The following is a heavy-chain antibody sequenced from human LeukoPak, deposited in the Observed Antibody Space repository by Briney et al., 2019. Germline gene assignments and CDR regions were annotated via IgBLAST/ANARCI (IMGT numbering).Heavy chain of an antibody. Sequence: SETLSLTCAVYGGSFSGYYWSWIRQPPGKGLEWIGEINHSGSTNYNPSLKSRVTISVDTSKNQFSLKLSSVTAADTAVYYCAGDSSGYYYHAFDIWGQGTMATVSS. CDR2: INHSGST. CDR3: AGDSSGYYYHAFDI. V-gene: IGHV4-34*01. D-gene: IGHD3-22*01. J-gene: IGHJ3*02. CDR1: GGSFSGYY.